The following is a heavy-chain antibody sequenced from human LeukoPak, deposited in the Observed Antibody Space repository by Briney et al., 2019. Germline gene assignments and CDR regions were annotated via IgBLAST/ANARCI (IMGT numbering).Heavy chain of an antibody. CDR2: ISYDGSNK. CDR3: ARHDYV. Sequence: GGSLRLSCAASGFTLGSYAMSWVRQAPGKGLEWVAVISYDGSNKYYADSVKGRFTISRDNSKNTLYLQMNSLRAEDTAVYYCARHDYVWGQGTLVTVSS. D-gene: IGHD4-17*01. CDR1: GFTLGSYA. J-gene: IGHJ4*02. V-gene: IGHV3-30*03.